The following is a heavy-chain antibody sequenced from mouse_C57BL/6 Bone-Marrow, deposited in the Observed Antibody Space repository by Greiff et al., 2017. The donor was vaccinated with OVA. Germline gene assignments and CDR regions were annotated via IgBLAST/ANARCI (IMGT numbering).Heavy chain of an antibody. CDR1: GFTFSDYY. Sequence: DVMLVESGGGLVQPGGSLKLSCAASGFTFSDYYMYWVRQTPEKRLEWVAYISNGGGSTYYPDTVKGRFTISRDNAKNTLYLQMSRLTSEDTAMYYCARYGSSYYFDYWGQGTTLTVSS. D-gene: IGHD1-1*01. CDR2: ISNGGGST. CDR3: ARYGSSYYFDY. V-gene: IGHV5-12*01. J-gene: IGHJ2*01.